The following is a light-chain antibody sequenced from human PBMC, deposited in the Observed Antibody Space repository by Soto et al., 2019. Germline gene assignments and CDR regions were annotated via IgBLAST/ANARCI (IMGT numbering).Light chain of an antibody. V-gene: IGKV4-1*01. CDR2: WAS. CDR1: QSVLYSSNNKDY. Sequence: DIVMTQSPDSLAVSLGERATINCKSSQSVLYSSNNKDYLAWYQQKPGQPPKLLISWASTRESGVPDRFSGSGSWTDFTLTISSLQAEDVAVYYCQQYYSAPGTFGPGTKVDIK. J-gene: IGKJ3*01. CDR3: QQYYSAPGT.